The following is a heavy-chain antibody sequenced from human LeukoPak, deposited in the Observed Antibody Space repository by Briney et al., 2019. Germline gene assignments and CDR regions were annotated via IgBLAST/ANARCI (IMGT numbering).Heavy chain of an antibody. D-gene: IGHD3-10*01. J-gene: IGHJ4*02. Sequence: SETLSLTCTVSGGSISSYYWSWIRQPPGKGLEWIGYIYYTGTTNYNPSLKSRVTISLDTSKNQFSLGLSSVTAADTAVYYCARWDYYGSGSRRLDYWGQGTLVTVSS. CDR2: IYYTGTT. CDR3: ARWDYYGSGSRRLDY. V-gene: IGHV4-59*08. CDR1: GGSISSYY.